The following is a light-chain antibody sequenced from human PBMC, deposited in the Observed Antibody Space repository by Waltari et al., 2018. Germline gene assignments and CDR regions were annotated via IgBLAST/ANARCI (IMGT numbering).Light chain of an antibody. CDR2: DVS. V-gene: IGKV3-11*01. J-gene: IGKJ3*01. CDR1: QSISNS. CDR3: QQHSDFVT. Sequence: EIVLTQSPATLSLSPGERATLSCRASQSISNSVGWYQQKPGQAPWLLIYDVSNRATGIPDRFSGSGSGTDFTLTISSLEPEDFAVYYCQQHSDFVTFGPGTTVEIK.